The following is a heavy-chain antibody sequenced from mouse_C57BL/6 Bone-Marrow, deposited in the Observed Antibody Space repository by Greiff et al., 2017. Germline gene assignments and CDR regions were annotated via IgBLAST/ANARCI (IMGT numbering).Heavy chain of an antibody. D-gene: IGHD4-1*01. CDR1: GYSFTGYY. Sequence: EVQLQQSGPELVKPGASVKISCKASGYSFTGYYMNWVKQSPEKSLEWIGEINPSTGGTTYNQKFKAKATLTVAKSSSTAYMQLKSLTSEDSAVYYCAVGPFDYWGQGTTLTVSS. CDR3: AVGPFDY. CDR2: INPSTGGT. J-gene: IGHJ2*01. V-gene: IGHV1-42*01.